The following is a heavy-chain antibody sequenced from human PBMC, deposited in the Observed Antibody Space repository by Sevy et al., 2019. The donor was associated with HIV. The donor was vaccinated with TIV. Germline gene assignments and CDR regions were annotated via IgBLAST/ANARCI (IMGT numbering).Heavy chain of an antibody. V-gene: IGHV1-69*06. CDR3: AREAVLRFLEWPPAVYYFDY. D-gene: IGHD3-3*01. CDR1: GGTFSSYA. Sequence: ASVKVSCKASGGTFSSYAISWVRQAPGQGLEWMGGIIPIFGTANYGQKFQGRVTITADKSTSTAYMELSSLRSEDTAVYYCAREAVLRFLEWPPAVYYFDYWGQGTLVTVSS. CDR2: IIPIFGTA. J-gene: IGHJ4*02.